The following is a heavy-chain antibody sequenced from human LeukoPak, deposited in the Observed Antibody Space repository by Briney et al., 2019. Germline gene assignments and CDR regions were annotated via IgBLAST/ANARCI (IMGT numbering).Heavy chain of an antibody. D-gene: IGHD3-16*01. Sequence: AGGSLRLSCAASGFTFSTYSMNWVRQAPGKGLEWVSYISISGGIIYYADSVKGRFTISRDNAKNTLYLQMNSLRAEDTAVYYCARGRAGGQSSHDYWGQGTLVTVSS. J-gene: IGHJ4*02. CDR3: ARGRAGGQSSHDY. CDR2: ISISGGII. V-gene: IGHV3-48*04. CDR1: GFTFSTYS.